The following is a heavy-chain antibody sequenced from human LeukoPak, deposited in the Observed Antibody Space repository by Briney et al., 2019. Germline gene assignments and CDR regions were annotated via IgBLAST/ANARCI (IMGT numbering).Heavy chain of an antibody. J-gene: IGHJ3*02. D-gene: IGHD2-15*01. Sequence: SETLSLTCTVSGGSISSYYWSWIRQPAGKGLEWIGRMYTSGSTNYNPSLKSRVSISVDTSKNQFSLKLTSVTAADTAVYYCARYLGYCSGGSCLQWAFDIWGQGTMVTVSS. V-gene: IGHV4-4*07. CDR3: ARYLGYCSGGSCLQWAFDI. CDR2: MYTSGST. CDR1: GGSISSYY.